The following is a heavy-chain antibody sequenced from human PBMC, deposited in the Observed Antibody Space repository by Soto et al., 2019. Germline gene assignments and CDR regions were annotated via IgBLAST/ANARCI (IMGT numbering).Heavy chain of an antibody. CDR1: GFTFSSYG. J-gene: IGHJ4*02. Sequence: QVQLVESGGGVVQPGRSLRLSCADCGFTFSSYGMHWVRQAPGKGLEWVAIISYDGSEKYYAGSVNGRFTISRDNSKETLYLQMNTLIAEDTAGSYCAKGAGTSSMNYFDYWGQGTLVTFSS. CDR2: ISYDGSEK. D-gene: IGHD4-17*01. V-gene: IGHV3-30*18. CDR3: AKGAGTSSMNYFDY.